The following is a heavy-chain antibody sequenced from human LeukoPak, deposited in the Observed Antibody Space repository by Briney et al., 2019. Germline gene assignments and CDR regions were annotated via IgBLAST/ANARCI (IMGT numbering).Heavy chain of an antibody. Sequence: GGSLRLSCAASGFTFSNYWMSWVRQAPGKGPEWVANIKQDGSEKYYVDSVKGRFTISRDNAKNSLFLQMNSLRADDTAVYYCAVQIAGTFTYWGQGTLVTVPS. D-gene: IGHD6-13*01. V-gene: IGHV3-7*01. J-gene: IGHJ4*02. CDR3: AVQIAGTFTY. CDR1: GFTFSNYW. CDR2: IKQDGSEK.